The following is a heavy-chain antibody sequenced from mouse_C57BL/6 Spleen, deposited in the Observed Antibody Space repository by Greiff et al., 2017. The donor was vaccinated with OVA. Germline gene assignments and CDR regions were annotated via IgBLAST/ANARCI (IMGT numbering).Heavy chain of an antibody. D-gene: IGHD2-4*01. CDR1: GFSLTSYG. V-gene: IGHV2-2*01. J-gene: IGHJ4*01. CDR3: ATYYDYDGRDAMDY. CDR2: IWSGGST. Sequence: VHLVESGPGLVQPSQSLSITCTVSGFSLTSYGVHWVRQSPGKGLEWLGVIWSGGSTDYNAAFISRLSISKDNSKSQVFFKMNSLQADDTAIYYCATYYDYDGRDAMDYWGQGTSVTVSS.